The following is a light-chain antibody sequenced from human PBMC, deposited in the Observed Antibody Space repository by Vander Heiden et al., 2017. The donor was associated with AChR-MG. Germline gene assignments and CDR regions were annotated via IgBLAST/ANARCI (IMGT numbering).Light chain of an antibody. J-gene: IGKJ1*01. Sequence: DIQMTQSPSSLSASVGDRVTITCRASQSSSSYLNWYQQKPGKAPNLLIYATSSLHTGVPSRFSGSGSGTEFTLTISNLQPEDFATYYCQQSNRFLWTFGQGTKVDVK. CDR1: QSSSSY. V-gene: IGKV1-39*01. CDR2: ATS. CDR3: QQSNRFLWT.